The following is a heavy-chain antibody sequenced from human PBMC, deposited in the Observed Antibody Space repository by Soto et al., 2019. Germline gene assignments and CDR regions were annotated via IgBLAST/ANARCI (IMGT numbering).Heavy chain of an antibody. Sequence: GGSLRLSCAASGFTFSGSAMHWVRQASGKGLEWVGRIRSKANSYATAYAASVKGRFTISRDDSKNKAYLQMNSLKTEDTAVYYFTLYYYDSSGYYSVVAFDIWGQGTMVTVSS. CDR2: IRSKANSYAT. V-gene: IGHV3-73*01. J-gene: IGHJ3*02. CDR3: TLYYYDSSGYYSVVAFDI. CDR1: GFTFSGSA. D-gene: IGHD3-22*01.